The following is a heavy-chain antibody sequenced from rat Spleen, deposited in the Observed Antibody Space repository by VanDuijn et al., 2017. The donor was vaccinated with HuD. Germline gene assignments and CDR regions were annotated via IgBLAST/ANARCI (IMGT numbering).Heavy chain of an antibody. J-gene: IGHJ2*01. Sequence: EVQLVESGGGLVQPGSPLKLSCAVSGFTFSSSWLNWIRQAPGTGLEWVATISHDGNNTYYRDSMKGRFPISRDNAKSTLYLQMDSLRSEDTATYYCARHSNWGFDYWGQGVMVTVSS. CDR2: ISHDGNNT. V-gene: IGHV5-29*01. CDR1: GFTFSSSW. D-gene: IGHD5-1*01. CDR3: ARHSNWGFDY.